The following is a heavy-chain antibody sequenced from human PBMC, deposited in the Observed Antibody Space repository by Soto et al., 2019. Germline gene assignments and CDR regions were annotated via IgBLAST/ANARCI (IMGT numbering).Heavy chain of an antibody. CDR1: GFTFSSYG. CDR2: ISYDGSNK. Sequence: GGSLRLSCAASGFTFSSYGMHWVRQAPGKGLEWVAVISYDGSNKYYADSVKGRFTISRDNSKNTLYLQMNSLRAEDTAVYYCAKDPEGLYYMDVWGKGTTVTVSS. CDR3: AKDPEGLYYMDV. J-gene: IGHJ6*03. V-gene: IGHV3-30*18.